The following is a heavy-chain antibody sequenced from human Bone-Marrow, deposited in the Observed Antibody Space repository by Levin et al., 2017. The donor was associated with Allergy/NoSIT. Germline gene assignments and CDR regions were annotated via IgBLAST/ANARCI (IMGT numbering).Heavy chain of an antibody. V-gene: IGHV3-30*18. J-gene: IGHJ6*02. Sequence: PGGSLRLSCAASGFTFSRYGMHWVRQAPGKGLEWLASISYDGADKKYTDAVKGRLTISRDNSQNTLHLQIAGLRADDTGVYYCAKLPHNYLDILDPYSSDVLAVWGRGTTVTVSS. CDR3: AKLPHNYLDILDPYSSDVLAV. CDR2: ISYDGADK. CDR1: GFTFSRYG. D-gene: IGHD3-9*01.